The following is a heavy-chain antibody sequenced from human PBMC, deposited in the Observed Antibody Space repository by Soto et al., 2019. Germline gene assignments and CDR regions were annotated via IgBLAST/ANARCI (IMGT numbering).Heavy chain of an antibody. Sequence: QVQLVQSGAEVRMPGSSVKVSCKASGGTFCTYPINWVRQAPGQGLEWMGGIIPLFGTTNYAQKFKGRVTITADESMSTAYMELSSLRAEDAAVYYCARGATHGSSWYFWFDPWGQGTLVTVSS. V-gene: IGHV1-69*01. D-gene: IGHD6-13*01. CDR3: ARGATHGSSWYFWFDP. J-gene: IGHJ5*02. CDR2: IIPLFGTT. CDR1: GGTFCTYP.